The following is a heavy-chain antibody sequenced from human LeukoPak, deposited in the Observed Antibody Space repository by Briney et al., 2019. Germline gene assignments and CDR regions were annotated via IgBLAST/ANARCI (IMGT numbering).Heavy chain of an antibody. Sequence: ASETLSLTCTVSGGSISSYYWGWIRQPPGQGLEWIGYIYYSGSTNYNPSLKSRVTISVDTSKNQFSLKLSPATAADTAVYYCAREGPDNGFDPWGQGTLVTVSS. V-gene: IGHV4-59*01. CDR2: IYYSGST. J-gene: IGHJ5*02. CDR3: AREGPDNGFDP. CDR1: GGSISSYY.